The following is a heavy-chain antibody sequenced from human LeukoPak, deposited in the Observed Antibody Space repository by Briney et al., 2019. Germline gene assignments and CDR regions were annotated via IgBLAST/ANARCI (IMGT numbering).Heavy chain of an antibody. CDR3: AKDIAAWGAAAGTFGMDV. CDR1: GFNSEDHA. J-gene: IGHJ6*02. D-gene: IGHD6-13*01. V-gene: IGHV3-9*02. CDR2: ISWNSGSI. Sequence: PGGSLRLSCVVSGFNSEDHAMHWVRQAPGKGLEWVSGISWNSGSIGYADSVKGRFTISRDNAKNSLYLQMNSLRAEDTALYYCAKDIAAWGAAAGTFGMDVWGQGTTVTVSS.